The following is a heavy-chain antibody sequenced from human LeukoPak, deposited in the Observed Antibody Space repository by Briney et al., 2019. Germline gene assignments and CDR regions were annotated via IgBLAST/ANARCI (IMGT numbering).Heavy chain of an antibody. Sequence: PGGSLILSCAASGFTFSSYWLHWVRQAPGKGLVWVSRISSDGSSTRNADSVKDRFTISRDNAKNTLYLQMNSLRAEDTAVYYCARAAGSPYYFDYWGQGTLVTVSS. CDR3: ARAAGSPYYFDY. CDR1: GFTFSSYW. J-gene: IGHJ4*02. V-gene: IGHV3-74*01. D-gene: IGHD6-19*01. CDR2: ISSDGSST.